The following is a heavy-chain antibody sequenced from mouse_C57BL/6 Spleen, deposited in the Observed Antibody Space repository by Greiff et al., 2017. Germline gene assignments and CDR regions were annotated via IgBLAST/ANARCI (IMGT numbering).Heavy chain of an antibody. J-gene: IGHJ4*01. CDR2: ISSGGSYT. V-gene: IGHV5-6*02. Sequence: EVNVVESGGDLVKPGGSLKLSCAASGFTFSSYGMSWVRQTPDKRLEWVATISSGGSYTYYPDSVKGRFTISRDNAKNTLYLQMSSLKSEDTAMYYCARRDYDAGAMDYWGQGTSVTVSS. D-gene: IGHD2-4*01. CDR1: GFTFSSYG. CDR3: ARRDYDAGAMDY.